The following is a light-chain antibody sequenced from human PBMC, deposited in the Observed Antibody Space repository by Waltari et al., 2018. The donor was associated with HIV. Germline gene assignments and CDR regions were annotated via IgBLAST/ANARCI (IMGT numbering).Light chain of an antibody. J-gene: IGKJ4*01. Sequence: DILLTQSPSFVSASPGDRVTFACRANQTISTYLAWYQQRPGKAPEHLIYGASSLHIGVPSRFSATGSGTDFRLTITNLQPEDFGIYFCQQMNSYPLTFGGGTKLELK. CDR3: QQMNSYPLT. CDR2: GAS. CDR1: QTISTY. V-gene: IGKV1-9*01.